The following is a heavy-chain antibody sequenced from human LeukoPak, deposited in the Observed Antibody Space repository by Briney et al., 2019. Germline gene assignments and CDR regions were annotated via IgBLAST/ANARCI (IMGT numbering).Heavy chain of an antibody. CDR3: ARAKAYFFDY. Sequence: PPGGSLRLSCAASGFTVSTNYMTWIRQAPGKGLEWVTFIRYDGSNRYYADSVKGRFTISRDNSKNTLYLQMGSLRAEDMAVYYCARAKAYFFDYWGQGTLVTVSS. V-gene: IGHV3-30*02. CDR2: IRYDGSNR. J-gene: IGHJ4*02. CDR1: GFTVSTNY.